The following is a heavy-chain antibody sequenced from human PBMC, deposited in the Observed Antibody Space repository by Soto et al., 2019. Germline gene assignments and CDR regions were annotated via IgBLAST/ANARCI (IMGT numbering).Heavy chain of an antibody. V-gene: IGHV3-73*01. Sequence: ETLSLTCTVSGGSISPYYMSWVRQASGKGLEWVGRIRSKANSYATAYAASVKGRFTISRDDSKNTAYLQMNSLKTEDTAVYYCTSYTDSSGYYYYYGMDVWGQGTTVTVSS. J-gene: IGHJ6*02. D-gene: IGHD3-22*01. CDR3: TSYTDSSGYYYYYGMDV. CDR2: IRSKANSYAT. CDR1: GGSISPYY.